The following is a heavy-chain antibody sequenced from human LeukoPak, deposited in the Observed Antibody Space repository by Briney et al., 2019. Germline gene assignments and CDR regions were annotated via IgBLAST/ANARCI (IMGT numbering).Heavy chain of an antibody. Sequence: PSETLSLTCTVSGSSICSGDYYWSWIRQPPGKGLEWIGYIYYSGSTYYNPSLKSRVTISVDTSKNQFSLKLSSVTAADTAVYYCARETIFGVVMDVWGQRTTVTVSS. V-gene: IGHV4-30-4*01. CDR2: IYYSGST. CDR3: ARETIFGVVMDV. D-gene: IGHD3-3*01. CDR1: GSSICSGDYY. J-gene: IGHJ6*02.